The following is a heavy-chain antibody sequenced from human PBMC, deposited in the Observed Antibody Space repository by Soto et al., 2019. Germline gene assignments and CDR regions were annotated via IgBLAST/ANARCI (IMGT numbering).Heavy chain of an antibody. CDR3: ARHQGNDYYYGMDV. V-gene: IGHV4-39*01. Sequence: NPSETLSLTCTVSGGSISSSSYYWGWIRQPPGKGLEWIGSMYYSGSTYYNPSLKSRVTISVDTSKNQFSLKLTSVTAADTAVYYCARHQGNDYYYGMDVWGQGTTVTVSS. CDR1: GGSISSSSYY. CDR2: MYYSGST. J-gene: IGHJ6*02. D-gene: IGHD1-1*01.